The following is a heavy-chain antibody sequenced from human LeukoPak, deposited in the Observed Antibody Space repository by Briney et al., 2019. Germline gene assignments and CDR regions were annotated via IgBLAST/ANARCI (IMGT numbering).Heavy chain of an antibody. CDR1: GGSISSYY. CDR2: IYYSGST. J-gene: IGHJ4*02. D-gene: IGHD3-16*01. Sequence: SETLSLTCTVSGGSISSYYWSWIRQPPGKGLEWIGYIYYSGSTNYNPSLKSRVTISVDTSKNQFSLKLSSVTTADTAVYYCARGGWGPLEYWGQGTLVRVSS. V-gene: IGHV4-59*01. CDR3: ARGGWGPLEY.